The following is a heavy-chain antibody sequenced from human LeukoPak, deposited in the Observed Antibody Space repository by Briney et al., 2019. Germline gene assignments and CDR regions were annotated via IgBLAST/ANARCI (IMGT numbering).Heavy chain of an antibody. CDR2: ISYSGNT. CDR3: SRLTHSYYSDTSGYYPYYYMDV. V-gene: IGHV4-39*02. J-gene: IGHJ6*03. Sequence: PSETLSLTCTVSAGSISSSDYYWGWIRQSPGKGLERIGRISYSGNTYYNPSLKSRVTISVDTSKNHFSLRLSSVTAADTAVYYCSRLTHSYYSDTSGYYPYYYMDVWGEGTTVAVSS. CDR1: AGSISSSDYY. D-gene: IGHD3-22*01.